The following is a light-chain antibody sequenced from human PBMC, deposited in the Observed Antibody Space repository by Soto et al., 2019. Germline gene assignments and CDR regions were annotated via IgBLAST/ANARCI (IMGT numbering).Light chain of an antibody. J-gene: IGKJ4*01. V-gene: IGKV3-20*01. CDR2: GVS. CDR3: QQYGNSPLT. Sequence: EIVMTQSPATLSVAPGERATLSCSASQSVSSNFAWYQQKPGQAPRVIIFGVSTRATGVPDRFSGSGSGTDFTLTISRLEPEDFALYYCQQYGNSPLTFGGGTKVDIK. CDR1: QSVSSN.